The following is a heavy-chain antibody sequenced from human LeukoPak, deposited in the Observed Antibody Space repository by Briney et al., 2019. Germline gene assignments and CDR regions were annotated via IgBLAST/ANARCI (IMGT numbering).Heavy chain of an antibody. V-gene: IGHV3-48*03. CDR2: ISSSGNTR. CDR1: GMMFSSYE. Sequence: PGGSLRLSCSASGMMFSSYEMYWVRQAPGKGPEWVSDISSSGNTRNYADSVKGRFTISRDNAKKTLHLQMNSLRGDDTAIYYCASAMMGFDSSGYYTAAYFEHWGQGTRVTVSS. CDR3: ASAMMGFDSSGYYTAAYFEH. J-gene: IGHJ4*02. D-gene: IGHD3-22*01.